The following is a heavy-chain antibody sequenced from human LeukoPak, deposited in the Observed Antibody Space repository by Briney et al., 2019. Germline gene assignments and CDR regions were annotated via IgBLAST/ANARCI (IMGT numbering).Heavy chain of an antibody. CDR2: INPNSGDT. D-gene: IGHD3-10*01. J-gene: IGHJ3*02. CDR3: ARNLWSGESSDAFDM. CDR1: GYTFTGFY. Sequence: ASVKVSCKASGYTFTGFYMHWVRQAPGQGLEWMGWINPNSGDTNYAQKFQGRVTMTRDTSISTAYMELSRLRSDDTAVYYCARNLWSGESSDAFDMWGQGTMVTVSS. V-gene: IGHV1-2*02.